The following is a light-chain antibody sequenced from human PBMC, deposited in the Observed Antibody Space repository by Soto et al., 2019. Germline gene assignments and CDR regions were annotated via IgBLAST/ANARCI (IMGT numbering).Light chain of an antibody. CDR2: AAS. J-gene: IGKJ2*01. CDR1: QSVSRN. CDR3: QQYENWPPRYT. Sequence: EIVMTQSPATLSASPGETVTLSCRASQSVSRNLVWYQQRPGQAPSLLIYAASTRAPGIAVRFSGSGSGTEFTLTISSLQSEDFAIYYCQQYENWPPRYTFGQGTKLEIK. V-gene: IGKV3-15*01.